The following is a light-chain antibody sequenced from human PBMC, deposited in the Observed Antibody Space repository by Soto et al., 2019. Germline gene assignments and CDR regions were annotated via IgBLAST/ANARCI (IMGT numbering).Light chain of an antibody. J-gene: IGLJ3*02. CDR1: SGSVSTNYY. CDR2: STN. Sequence: QAVVTQEPSFSVSPGGTVTLTCGLSSGSVSTNYYPSWYQQTPGQAPRTLIYSTNTRSSGVPDRFSGSILGNKAALTITGAQADDESDYYCVLYMGSGISVFGGGTKLTGL. CDR3: VLYMGSGISV. V-gene: IGLV8-61*01.